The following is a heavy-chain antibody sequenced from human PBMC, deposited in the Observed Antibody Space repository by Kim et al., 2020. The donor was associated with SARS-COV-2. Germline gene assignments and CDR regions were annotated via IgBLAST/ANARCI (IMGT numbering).Heavy chain of an antibody. V-gene: IGHV5-51*01. CDR3: ARSRLGELSDY. J-gene: IGHJ4*02. CDR2: T. D-gene: IGHD3-16*02. Sequence: TRYSPSIQGQVTISDDKSISTAYLQWSSLKASDTAMYYCARSRLGELSDYWGQGTLVTVSS.